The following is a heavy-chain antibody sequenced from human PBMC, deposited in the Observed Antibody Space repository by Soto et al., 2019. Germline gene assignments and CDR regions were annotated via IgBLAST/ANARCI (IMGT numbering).Heavy chain of an antibody. CDR2: IWYDGSNK. J-gene: IGHJ3*02. Sequence: GGSLRLSCAASGFTFSSYGMHWVRQAPGKGLEWVAVIWYDGSNKYYADSVKGRFTISRDNSKNTLYLQMNSLRAEDTAVYYCARDSIEMATISAFDIWRQGTMVTVSS. CDR1: GFTFSSYG. D-gene: IGHD5-12*01. CDR3: ARDSIEMATISAFDI. V-gene: IGHV3-33*01.